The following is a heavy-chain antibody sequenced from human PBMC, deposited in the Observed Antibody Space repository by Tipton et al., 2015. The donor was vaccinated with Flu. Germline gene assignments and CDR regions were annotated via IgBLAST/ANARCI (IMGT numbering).Heavy chain of an antibody. CDR1: GGSISSYY. J-gene: IGHJ3*02. CDR3: AGSLTYYYDSTAADAFDI. D-gene: IGHD3-22*01. V-gene: IGHV4-4*07. Sequence: LRLSCTVSGGSISSYYWSWIRQPAGKGLEWIGRIYTSGSTNYNPSLKSRVTMSVDTSKNQFSLKLSSVTAADTAVYYCAGSLTYYYDSTAADAFDIWGQGTMVTVSP. CDR2: IYTSGST.